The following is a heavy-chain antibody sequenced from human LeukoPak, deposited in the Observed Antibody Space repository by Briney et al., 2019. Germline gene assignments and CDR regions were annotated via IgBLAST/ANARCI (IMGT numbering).Heavy chain of an antibody. V-gene: IGHV3-23*01. J-gene: IGHJ4*02. Sequence: GGSLRLSCAASGFAFSTYAMTWVRQAPEKGLQWVSTISTSGRATYYADSVEGRFTISRDNNKKSLFLQMDSLGTEDTALYYCAKALHSWELLPVFDYWGQGTLVTVSS. CDR2: ISTSGRAT. D-gene: IGHD2-15*01. CDR3: AKALHSWELLPVFDY. CDR1: GFAFSTYA.